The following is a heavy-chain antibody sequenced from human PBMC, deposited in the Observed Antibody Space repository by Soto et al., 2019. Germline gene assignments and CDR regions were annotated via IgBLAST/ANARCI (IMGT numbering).Heavy chain of an antibody. Sequence: VESGGGVFQSGGSLRLSCAASGFTASNFWMHWVRQAPGEGLVWVARINGDGSSRTYADSLKGRVTISRDNAKNMVFLDMKSLRGEDTALYYCAGDFDWYLDAWGRGTLVTVSS. V-gene: IGHV3-74*03. CDR1: GFTASNFW. CDR2: INGDGSSR. D-gene: IGHD3-3*01. CDR3: AGDFDWYLDA. J-gene: IGHJ2*01.